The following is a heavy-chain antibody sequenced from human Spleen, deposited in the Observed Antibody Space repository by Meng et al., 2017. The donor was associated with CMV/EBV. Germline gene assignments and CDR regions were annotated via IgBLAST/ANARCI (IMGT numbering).Heavy chain of an antibody. Sequence: ASVKVSCKPSGGTFSGYYMHWVRQAPGQGLEWMGWINPNSGGTNYAQKFQGRVTMTRDTSISTAYMELSRLRSDDTAVYYCARVGDCSSTSCLDYWGQGTLVTVSS. D-gene: IGHD2-2*01. CDR3: ARVGDCSSTSCLDY. CDR1: GGTFSGYY. CDR2: INPNSGGT. J-gene: IGHJ4*02. V-gene: IGHV1-2*02.